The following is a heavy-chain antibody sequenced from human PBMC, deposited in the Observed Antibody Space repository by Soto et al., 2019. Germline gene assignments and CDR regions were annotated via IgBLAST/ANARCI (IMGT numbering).Heavy chain of an antibody. CDR1: GFTFSYFS. D-gene: IGHD4-17*01. Sequence: GGSLRLSCSASGFTFSYFSMHWVRQAPGKGLEYVSGISSDGVSTYYADSVKGRFTISRDNSKNTLYLQMSSLRPEDTATYYCVHPRSTVITPPSWGQGTLVTVSS. V-gene: IGHV3-64D*06. J-gene: IGHJ4*02. CDR3: VHPRSTVITPPS. CDR2: ISSDGVST.